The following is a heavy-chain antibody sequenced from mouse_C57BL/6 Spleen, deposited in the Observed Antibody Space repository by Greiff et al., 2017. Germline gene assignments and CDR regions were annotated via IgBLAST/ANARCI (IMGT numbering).Heavy chain of an antibody. CDR2: IRNKANGYTT. CDR3: ARYYDYALSY. D-gene: IGHD2-4*01. J-gene: IGHJ2*01. V-gene: IGHV7-3*01. CDR1: GFTFTDYY. Sequence: EVKLMESGGGLVQPGGSLSLSCAASGFTFTDYYMSWVRQPPGKALEWLGFIRNKANGYTTEDSASVKGRFTISRDNSQSILYLQMNALRAEDSATYYCARYYDYALSYWGQGTTLTVSS.